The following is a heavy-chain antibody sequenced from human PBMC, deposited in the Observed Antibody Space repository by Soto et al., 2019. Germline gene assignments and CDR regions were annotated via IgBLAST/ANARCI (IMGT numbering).Heavy chain of an antibody. CDR3: ARAPIVVVVAANQYYYYYGMDV. CDR2: INHSGST. V-gene: IGHV4-34*01. CDR1: GGSFSGYY. D-gene: IGHD2-15*01. Sequence: SETLSLTCAVYGGSFSGYYWSWIRRPPGKGLEWIGEINHSGSTNYNPSLKSRVTISVDTSKNQFSLKLSSVTAADTAVYYCARAPIVVVVAANQYYYYYGMDVWGRGTTVTVSS. J-gene: IGHJ6*02.